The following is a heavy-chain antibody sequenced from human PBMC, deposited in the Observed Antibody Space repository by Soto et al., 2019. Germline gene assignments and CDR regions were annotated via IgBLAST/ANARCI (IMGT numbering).Heavy chain of an antibody. V-gene: IGHV4-59*01. CDR1: GGSISSYY. CDR2: IYYSGST. CDR3: ARRGPYGDYYFDF. J-gene: IGHJ4*02. Sequence: SETLSLTCTVSGGSISSYYWSWIRQPPGKGLEWIGYIYYSGSTNYNPSLKRRVTISVDTSKNQFSLKLSSVTAADTDVYYCARRGPYGDYYFDFWGQGTLVTVSS. D-gene: IGHD4-17*01.